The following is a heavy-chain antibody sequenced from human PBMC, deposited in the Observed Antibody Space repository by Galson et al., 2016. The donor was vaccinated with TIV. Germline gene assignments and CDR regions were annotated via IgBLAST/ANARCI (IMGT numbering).Heavy chain of an antibody. V-gene: IGHV1-69*13. CDR1: GGTFSSYA. CDR3: ARGTGYYDNSAYNA. CDR2: IIGMFGTP. D-gene: IGHD3-22*01. Sequence: SVKVSCKASGGTFSSYAISWVRQAPGQGLEWMGRIIGMFGTPNYAQKFQGRVTITADELTSTADMELSSLRSEYTAVYYCARGTGYYDNSAYNALGQGTLVTVSS. J-gene: IGHJ5*02.